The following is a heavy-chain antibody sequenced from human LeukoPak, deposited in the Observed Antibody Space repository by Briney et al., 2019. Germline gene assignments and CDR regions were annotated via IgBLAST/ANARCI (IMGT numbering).Heavy chain of an antibody. J-gene: IGHJ6*03. Sequence: PSETLSLTCAVYGGSFSGYYWSWIRQPPGKGLEWIGEINHSGSTNYNPSLKSRVTISVDTSKNQFSLKLSSVTAADTAVYYCARGGRVWGYYYVDVWGKGTTVTVSS. CDR1: GGSFSGYY. CDR2: INHSGST. V-gene: IGHV4-34*01. D-gene: IGHD3-16*01. CDR3: ARGGRVWGYYYVDV.